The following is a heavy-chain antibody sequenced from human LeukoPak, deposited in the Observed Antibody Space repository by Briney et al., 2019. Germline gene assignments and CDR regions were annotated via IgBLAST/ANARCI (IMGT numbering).Heavy chain of an antibody. Sequence: ASVKVSCKASGYTFTSYYMHWVRQAPGQGLEWMGIINPSGGSTSYAQKFQGRVTMTRDTSTSTVYMELSSLRSEDTAVYYCARVTKSAYYYGSGSDGYDYWGQGTLVTVSS. CDR2: INPSGGST. J-gene: IGHJ4*02. D-gene: IGHD3-10*01. CDR1: GYTFTSYY. V-gene: IGHV1-46*01. CDR3: ARVTKSAYYYGSGSDGYDY.